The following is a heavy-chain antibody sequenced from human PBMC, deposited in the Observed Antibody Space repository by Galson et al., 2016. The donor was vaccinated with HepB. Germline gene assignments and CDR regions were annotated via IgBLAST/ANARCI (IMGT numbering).Heavy chain of an antibody. V-gene: IGHV3-9*01. D-gene: IGHD6-6*01. CDR1: GFNFDFYA. CDR2: ISWDSKDI. CDR3: IKDDRGSPSEGY. J-gene: IGHJ4*02. Sequence: SLRLSCAASGFNFDFYAMHWVRQVPGKGLEWASGISWDSKDIGYADSVKGRFTVSRDNAKNSLYLQMNSLRPEDTALYYCIKDDRGSPSEGYWGQGTLVTVSS.